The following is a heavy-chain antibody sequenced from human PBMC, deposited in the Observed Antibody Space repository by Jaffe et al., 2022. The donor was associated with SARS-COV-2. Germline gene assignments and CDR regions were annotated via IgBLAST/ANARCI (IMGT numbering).Heavy chain of an antibody. Sequence: QVQLQESGPGLVKPSETLSLTCTVSGGSVSSGSYYWSWIRQPPGKGLEWIGYIYYSGSTNYNPSLKSRVTISVDTSKNQFSLKLSSVTAADTAVYYCARSMRGSRLFDYWGQGTLVTVSS. CDR2: IYYSGST. J-gene: IGHJ4*02. CDR1: GGSVSSGSYY. V-gene: IGHV4-61*01. CDR3: ARSMRGSRLFDY. D-gene: IGHD6-25*01.